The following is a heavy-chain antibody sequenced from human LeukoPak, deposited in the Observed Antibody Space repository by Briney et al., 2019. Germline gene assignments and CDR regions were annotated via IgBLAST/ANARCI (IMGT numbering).Heavy chain of an antibody. CDR1: GYTFTGYY. CDR3: ARENNSGWYRKAAFDY. D-gene: IGHD6-19*01. J-gene: IGHJ4*02. V-gene: IGHV1-2*02. CDR2: INPNGGGT. Sequence: ASVKVSCKASGYTFTGYYIHWGRQAPGQGLEWMGWINPNGGGTNYAQNFQGRVTMTRDTSISTAYMELSRLRSDDTAIYYCARENNSGWYRKAAFDYWGQGTLVTVTS.